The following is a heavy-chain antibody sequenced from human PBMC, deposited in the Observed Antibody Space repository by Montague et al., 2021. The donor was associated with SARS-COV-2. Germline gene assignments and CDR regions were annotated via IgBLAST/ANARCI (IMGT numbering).Heavy chain of an antibody. Sequence: SETLSLTCSDSGDSVNRNYWSWVRQPPGKGLEWLGYIFYSGSTYNPSPNSRVTMSLDTSKNHFSLNLISVTAADTAVYYCAKASRGYGGDFDSWGQGTLVIVSS. CDR3: AKASRGYGGDFDS. CDR2: IFYSGST. D-gene: IGHD4-23*01. V-gene: IGHV4-59*02. J-gene: IGHJ4*02. CDR1: GDSVNRNY.